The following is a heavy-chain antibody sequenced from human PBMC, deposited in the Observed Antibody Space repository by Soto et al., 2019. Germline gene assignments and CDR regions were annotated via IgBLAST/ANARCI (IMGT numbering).Heavy chain of an antibody. V-gene: IGHV1-3*01. CDR3: ARASTVHPDYVYYYYGMDV. CDR2: INAGNGNT. Sequence: ASVKVSCKASGYTFTSYDINWVRQAPGQRLEWMGWINAGNGNTKCAQKFQGRVTVTRDTSASTAYMELSSLRSEDTAVYYCARASTVHPDYVYYYYGMDVWGQGTTVTVSS. CDR1: GYTFTSYD. D-gene: IGHD4-17*01. J-gene: IGHJ6*02.